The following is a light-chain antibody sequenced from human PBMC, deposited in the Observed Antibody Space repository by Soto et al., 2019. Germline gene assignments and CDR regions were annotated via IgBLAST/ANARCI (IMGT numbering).Light chain of an antibody. Sequence: EIVLTQSLGTLFLSPGERATLSCRASQSVSSSYLAWYQQKPGQAPRPLIYGASSRAIGIPDRFSGSGSGTDFTLTISRLEPEDFAVYYCQQNGSSPCTFGKENKV. CDR1: QSVSSSY. J-gene: IGKJ1*01. V-gene: IGKV3-20*01. CDR3: QQNGSSPCT. CDR2: GAS.